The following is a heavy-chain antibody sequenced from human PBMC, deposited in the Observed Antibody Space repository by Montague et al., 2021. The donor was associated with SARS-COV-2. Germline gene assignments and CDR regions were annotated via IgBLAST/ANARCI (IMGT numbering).Heavy chain of an antibody. D-gene: IGHD7-27*01. CDR2: TFYRSTFYH. V-gene: IGHV6-1*01. CDR1: GDSVASRSAA. CDR3: ARDSELGNEALDI. Sequence: CAISGDSVASRSAAWDGNRQAPSKGLEWLGWTFYRSTFYHDYAPSAKSRIIINADTSKNQFSLQLSSVTPDDTAVYYCARDSELGNEALDIWGRGTMVTVSS. J-gene: IGHJ3*02.